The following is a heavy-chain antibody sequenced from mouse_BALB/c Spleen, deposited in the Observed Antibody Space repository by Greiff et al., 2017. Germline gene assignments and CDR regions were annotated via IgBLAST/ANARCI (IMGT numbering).Heavy chain of an antibody. Sequence: EVMLVESGPSLVKPSQTLSLTCSVTGDSITSGYWNWIRKLPGNKLEYMGYISYSGSTYYNPSLKSRISITRDTSKNQYYLQLNSVTTEDTATYYCSRYYGNYGYFDVWGAGTTVTVSS. D-gene: IGHD2-1*01. CDR2: ISYSGST. V-gene: IGHV3-8*02. CDR1: GDSITSGY. J-gene: IGHJ1*01. CDR3: SRYYGNYGYFDV.